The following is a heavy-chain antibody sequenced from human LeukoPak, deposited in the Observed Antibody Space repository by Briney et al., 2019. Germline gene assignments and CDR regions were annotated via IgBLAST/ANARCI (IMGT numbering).Heavy chain of an antibody. D-gene: IGHD3-9*01. CDR1: GFTFSSYA. CDR2: IGGSGGST. J-gene: IGHJ5*02. CDR3: ANHYDILTGYFEGPAA. V-gene: IGHV3-23*01. Sequence: PGGSLRLSCAASGFTFSSYAITWVRQAPGKGLEWVSAIGGSGGSTYYADSVKGRFTISRDNAKNSLYLQMNSLRAEDTAVYYCANHYDILTGYFEGPAAWGQGTLVTVSS.